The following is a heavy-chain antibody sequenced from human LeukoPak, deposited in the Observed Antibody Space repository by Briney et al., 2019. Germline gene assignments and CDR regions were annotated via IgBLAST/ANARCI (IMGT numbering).Heavy chain of an antibody. D-gene: IGHD5-18*01. CDR1: GFTFSSYE. J-gene: IGHJ4*02. CDR3: ARDLGGYSYGSHFDY. V-gene: IGHV3-21*01. CDR2: ISTSSSYI. Sequence: GSLRLSCAASGFTFSSYEMNWVRQAPGKGLEWVSSISTSSSYIYYADSVKGRFTISRDNARNSLYLHMNSLRAEDTAVYYCARDLGGYSYGSHFDYWGQGTLVTVPS.